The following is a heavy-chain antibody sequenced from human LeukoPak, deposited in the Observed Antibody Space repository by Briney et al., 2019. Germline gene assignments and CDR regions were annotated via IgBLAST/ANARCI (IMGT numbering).Heavy chain of an antibody. J-gene: IGHJ4*02. CDR1: GFTFSSYS. V-gene: IGHV3-21*01. Sequence: GGSLRLSCAASGFTFSSYSMNWVRQAPGKGLEWVSSISSSSSYIYYADSVKGRFTISRDNAKNSLYLQMNSLRAEDTAVYYCATLDIVVVPAAISLDYWGQGTLATVSS. CDR3: ATLDIVVVPAAISLDY. D-gene: IGHD2-2*03. CDR2: ISSSSSYI.